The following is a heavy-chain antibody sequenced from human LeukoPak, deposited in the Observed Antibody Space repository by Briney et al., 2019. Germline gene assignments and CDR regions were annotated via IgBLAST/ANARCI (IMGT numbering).Heavy chain of an antibody. CDR2: INPSGGST. Sequence: ASVKVSCKASGYTFTSYDINWVRQAAGQGLEWMGIINPSGGSTSYAQKFQGRVTMTRDTSTSTVYMELSSLRSEDTAVYYCARVFAASGVWWFDPWGQGTLVTVSS. J-gene: IGHJ5*02. CDR3: ARVFAASGVWWFDP. CDR1: GYTFTSYD. D-gene: IGHD3-16*01. V-gene: IGHV1-46*01.